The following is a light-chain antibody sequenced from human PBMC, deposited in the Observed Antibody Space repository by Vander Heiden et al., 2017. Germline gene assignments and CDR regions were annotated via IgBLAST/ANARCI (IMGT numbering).Light chain of an antibody. Sequence: QSVLTQPPSVSAAPGQKVTITCSGSSSNIGNNYVSWYQQHPGTAPKLLIYDNNKRPSGIPDRFSGSKSGTSATLGITGLQTGDEADYYCGTWDSSLSAVVFGTGTKVTVL. J-gene: IGLJ1*01. CDR3: GTWDSSLSAVV. V-gene: IGLV1-51*01. CDR2: DNN. CDR1: SSNIGNNY.